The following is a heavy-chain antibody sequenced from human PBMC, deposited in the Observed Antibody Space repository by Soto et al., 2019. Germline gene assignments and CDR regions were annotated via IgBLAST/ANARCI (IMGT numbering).Heavy chain of an antibody. CDR2: INAGNGNT. V-gene: IGHV1-3*01. CDR3: ARAMRFYSSSPWSDI. D-gene: IGHD6-13*01. CDR1: GYTFTSYA. J-gene: IGHJ3*02. Sequence: QVQLVQSGAEVKKPGASVKVSCKASGYTFTSYAMHWVRQAPGQRLEWMGWINAGNGNTKYSQKFQGRVTITRDTSASTAYMELSSLRSEDTAVYYCARAMRFYSSSPWSDIWGQGTMVTVSS.